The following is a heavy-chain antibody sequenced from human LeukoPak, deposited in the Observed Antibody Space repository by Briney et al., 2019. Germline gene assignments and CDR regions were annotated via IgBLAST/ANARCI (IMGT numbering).Heavy chain of an antibody. CDR1: GGSISSYY. V-gene: IGHV4-59*01. CDR2: IYYSGST. J-gene: IGHJ4*02. Sequence: PSETLSLTCTVSGGSISSYYWSWLRQPPGKGLEWIGYIYYSGSTNYNPSLKSRVTISVDTSKNQFSLKLSSVTAADTAVYYCARDQEMATITDWGQGTLVTVSS. D-gene: IGHD5-24*01. CDR3: ARDQEMATITD.